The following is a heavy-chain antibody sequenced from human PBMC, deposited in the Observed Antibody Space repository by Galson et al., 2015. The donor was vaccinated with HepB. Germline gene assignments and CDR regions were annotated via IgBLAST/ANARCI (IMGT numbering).Heavy chain of an antibody. CDR2: MNPNSGNT. Sequence: SVKVSCKASGYTFTSYDFNWVRQATGQGLEWMGWMNPNSGNTGFAQKFKGRVTMTRNTAISTAYMELSSLRSDDTAVYYCARRSDYYDSSGYVYWGQGTPVTVSS. D-gene: IGHD3-22*01. J-gene: IGHJ4*02. V-gene: IGHV1-8*01. CDR3: ARRSDYYDSSGYVY. CDR1: GYTFTSYD.